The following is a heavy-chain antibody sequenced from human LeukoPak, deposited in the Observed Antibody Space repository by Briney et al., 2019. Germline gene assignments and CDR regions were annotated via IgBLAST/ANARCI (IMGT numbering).Heavy chain of an antibody. CDR2: ISGGGVST. J-gene: IGHJ4*02. CDR1: GFTFSSYG. CDR3: AKDRQQLKPYYFDY. D-gene: IGHD6-13*01. Sequence: GGPLRLSCAASGFTFSSYGMSWVRQAPGKGLEWVSTISGGGVSTYYADSVKGRFTISRDNSKNTLYLQMNSLRAEDTAVYYCAKDRQQLKPYYFDYWGQGTLVTVSS. V-gene: IGHV3-23*01.